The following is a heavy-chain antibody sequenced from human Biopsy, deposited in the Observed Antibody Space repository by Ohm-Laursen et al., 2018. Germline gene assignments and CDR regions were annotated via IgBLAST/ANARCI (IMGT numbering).Heavy chain of an antibody. J-gene: IGHJ5*02. D-gene: IGHD3-22*01. CDR3: ARDYDTSGYYYVS. Sequence: SETLSLTYTVSGGSISNNNYYWGWIRQPPGKGLEWIGSIFYRGCTHYKPSLKSQVNISVDTSKNQFSLKLNSVTAADTAVYYCARDYDTSGYYYVSWGQGTLVTVSS. CDR2: IFYRGCT. CDR1: GGSISNNNYY. V-gene: IGHV4-39*01.